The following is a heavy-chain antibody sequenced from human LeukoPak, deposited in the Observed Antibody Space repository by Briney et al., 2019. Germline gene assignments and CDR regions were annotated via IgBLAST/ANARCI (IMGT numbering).Heavy chain of an antibody. CDR1: GFTFTNAW. CDR2: VKTKTDGGKT. D-gene: IGHD1-26*01. CDR3: STELRWELPPLDY. Sequence: GGSLRLSCAASGFTFTNAWMNWVRQAPGKGLEWVGRVKTKTDGGKTDYAAPVKGRFTISRDDSRNTLYLQMNSLISEDTAVYYCSTELRWELPPLDYWGQGTLVTVSS. V-gene: IGHV3-15*01. J-gene: IGHJ4*02.